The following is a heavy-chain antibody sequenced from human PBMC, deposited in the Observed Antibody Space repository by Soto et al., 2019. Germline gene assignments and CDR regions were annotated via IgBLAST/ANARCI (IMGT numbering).Heavy chain of an antibody. J-gene: IGHJ4*02. CDR3: ASSGGGEDY. D-gene: IGHD3-16*01. CDR2: IYHSGST. V-gene: IGHV4-4*02. CDR1: GGSISSSHW. Sequence: QVQLQESGPGLVKPSGTLSLSCAVSGGSISSSHWWTWVRQPPGKGLELIGEIYHSGSTNYNPSLKGRVTISVDPSRNQFSLNLSSVTAADTAVYYCASSGGGEDYWGQGILVTVSS.